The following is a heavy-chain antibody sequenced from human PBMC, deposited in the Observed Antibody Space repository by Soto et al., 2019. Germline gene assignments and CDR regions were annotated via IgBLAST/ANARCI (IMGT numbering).Heavy chain of an antibody. CDR3: ARMRFGEGPYWFDP. CDR1: GGFVSSASYF. J-gene: IGHJ5*02. Sequence: QVQLQESGPGLVKPSETLSLTCTVSGGFVSSASYFWSWIRQPPGKEMEFIAYVYYTGTTKYSPSLKSRASISLDTSKNAVSLNLSSVTTADTAIYCCARMRFGEGPYWFDPWGQGILVTVS. D-gene: IGHD3-3*01. V-gene: IGHV4-61*01. CDR2: VYYTGTT.